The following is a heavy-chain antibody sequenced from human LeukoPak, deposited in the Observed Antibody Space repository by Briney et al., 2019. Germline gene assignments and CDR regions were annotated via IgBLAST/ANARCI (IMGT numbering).Heavy chain of an antibody. Sequence: GGSLRLSCAASGFTFSSYSMNWVRQAPGKGLEWVSYISSSSSTIYYADSVKGGFTISRDNAKNSLYLQMNSLRAEDTAVYYCARGAYYDSSGYYALDYWGQGTLVTVSS. CDR3: ARGAYYDSSGYYALDY. J-gene: IGHJ4*02. CDR1: GFTFSSYS. V-gene: IGHV3-48*01. CDR2: ISSSSSTI. D-gene: IGHD3-22*01.